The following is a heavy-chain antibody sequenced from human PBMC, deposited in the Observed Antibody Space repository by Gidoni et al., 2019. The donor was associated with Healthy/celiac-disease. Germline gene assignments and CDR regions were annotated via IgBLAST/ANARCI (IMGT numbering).Heavy chain of an antibody. J-gene: IGHJ3*02. D-gene: IGHD5-12*01. CDR3: ARGWGYGVAFDI. V-gene: IGHV4-31*01. CDR2: IYYSGST. CDR1: GRSISSGGYY. Sequence: QVQLQESGPGLVKPSQTLSLTCTVSGRSISSGGYYWSWIRQHPGKGMEWIGYIYYSGSTYYNPSLKSLVTISVDTSKNQFSLKLSSVTAADTAVYYCARGWGYGVAFDIWGQGTMVTVSS.